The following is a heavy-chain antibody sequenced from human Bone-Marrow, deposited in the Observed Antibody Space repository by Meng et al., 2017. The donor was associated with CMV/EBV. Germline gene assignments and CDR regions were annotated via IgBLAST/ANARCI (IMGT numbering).Heavy chain of an antibody. J-gene: IGHJ4*02. CDR3: ARETLAYCGGDCYSLVY. V-gene: IGHV3-21*01. CDR2: ISSSSSYI. Sequence: GESLKISCAASGFTFSSYSMNWVRQAPGKGLEWVSSISSSSSYIYYADSVKGRFTISRDNDKNSLYLQMNSLRAEDTAVYYCARETLAYCGGDCYSLVYWGQGTLVTVSS. CDR1: GFTFSSYS. D-gene: IGHD2-21*01.